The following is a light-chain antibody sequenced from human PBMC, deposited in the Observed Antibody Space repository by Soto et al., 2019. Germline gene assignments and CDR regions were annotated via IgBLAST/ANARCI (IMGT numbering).Light chain of an antibody. Sequence: DIVMTQTPLSSPVTLGQPASISCRSSQSLVHSDGNTYLSWLQQRPGQPPRLLIYKISNRFSGVSDRFHGSVSGPDLTLKLSRLEADDGGVYYCMHATQFLYTFGQGTKLQIK. CDR2: KIS. CDR1: QSLVHSDGNTY. J-gene: IGKJ2*01. V-gene: IGKV2-24*01. CDR3: MHATQFLYT.